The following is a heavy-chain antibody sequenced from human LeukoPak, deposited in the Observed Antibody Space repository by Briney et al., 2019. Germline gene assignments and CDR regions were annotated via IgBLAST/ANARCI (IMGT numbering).Heavy chain of an antibody. V-gene: IGHV3-30-3*01. CDR1: GFTFSSYA. Sequence: GGSLRLSCAASGFTFSSYAMHWVRQAPGKGLEWVAVISYDGSNKYYADSVKGRFTISRDNSKNTLYLQMNSLRAEDTAVYYCARVRYCGGDCSWGQGTLVAVSS. D-gene: IGHD2-21*02. CDR2: ISYDGSNK. J-gene: IGHJ5*02. CDR3: ARVRYCGGDCS.